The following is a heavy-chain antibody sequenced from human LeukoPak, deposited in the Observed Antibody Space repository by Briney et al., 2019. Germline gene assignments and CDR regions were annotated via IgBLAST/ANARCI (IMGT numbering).Heavy chain of an antibody. V-gene: IGHV4-61*01. CDR3: ARLVVPAAMGGFDY. CDR2: IYYSGST. Sequence: SETLSLTCTVSGGSVSSGSYYWSWIRQSPGKVLEWIGFIYYSGSTNYNPSLKSRVTISVDTSKNQFSLKLTSVTAADTAVYYCARLVVPAAMGGFDYWGQGTLVTVSS. J-gene: IGHJ4*02. CDR1: GGSVSSGSYY. D-gene: IGHD2-2*01.